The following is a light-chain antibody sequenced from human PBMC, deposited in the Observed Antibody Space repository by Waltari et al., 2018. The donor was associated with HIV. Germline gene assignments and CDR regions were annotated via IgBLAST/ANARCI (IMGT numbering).Light chain of an antibody. CDR1: QGISNY. V-gene: IGKV1-27*01. CDR2: AAS. CDR3: QKYSNAPFS. J-gene: IGKJ3*01. Sequence: DIQMTQSPSSLSASVGDRVTISCRASQGISNYLVWYQQKPGKPPKLLIYAASTLQLGVASRFNGSGTGTDFTLTISSMRPEDFATYYCQKYSNAPFSFGPGTTVDIK.